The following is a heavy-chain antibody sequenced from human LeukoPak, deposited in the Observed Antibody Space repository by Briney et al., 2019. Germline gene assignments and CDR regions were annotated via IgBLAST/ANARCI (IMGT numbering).Heavy chain of an antibody. CDR1: GYTFTSYY. CDR2: FDPEDGET. J-gene: IGHJ4*02. CDR3: ATDQDFWSGYSA. D-gene: IGHD3-3*01. V-gene: IGHV1-24*01. Sequence: ASVKVSCKASGYTFTSYYMHWVRQAPGKGLEWMGGFDPEDGETIYAQKFQGRVTMTEDTSTDTAYMELSSLRSEDTAVYYCATDQDFWSGYSAWGQGTLVTVSS.